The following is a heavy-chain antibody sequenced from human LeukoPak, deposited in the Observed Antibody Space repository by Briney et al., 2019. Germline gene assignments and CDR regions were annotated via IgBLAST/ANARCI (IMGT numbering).Heavy chain of an antibody. CDR1: GFTFTSYS. J-gene: IGHJ4*02. Sequence: GGSLRLSCAASGFTFTSYSMNWVRQAPGKGLEWVSITRSSSGHIYYADSVKGRFTISRDKAKKSLYLQMNSLRAENTAVYYCARGEGPSTLDYWGQGTLVTVSS. V-gene: IGHV3-21*01. CDR3: ARGEGPSTLDY. D-gene: IGHD3-3*02. CDR2: TRSSSGHI.